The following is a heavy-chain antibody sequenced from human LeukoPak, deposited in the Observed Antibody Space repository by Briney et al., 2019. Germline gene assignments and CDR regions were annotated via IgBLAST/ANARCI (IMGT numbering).Heavy chain of an antibody. J-gene: IGHJ6*02. D-gene: IGHD6-6*01. V-gene: IGHV3-49*04. Sequence: PGRSLRLSCTASGFTFGDYAMSWVRQAPGKGLEWVGVIRSKAYGGTTEYAASVKGRFTISRDDSKSIAYLQMNSLKTEDTAVYYCTHPYSSSSYYCYGMDVWGQGTTVTVSS. CDR2: IRSKAYGGTT. CDR1: GFTFGDYA. CDR3: THPYSSSSYYCYGMDV.